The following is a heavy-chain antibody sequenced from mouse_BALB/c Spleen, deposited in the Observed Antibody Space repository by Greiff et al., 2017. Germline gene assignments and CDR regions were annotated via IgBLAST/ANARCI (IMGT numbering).Heavy chain of an antibody. CDR1: GYSFTGYF. Sequence: EVKLQESGPELVKPGASVKISCKASGYSFTGYFMNWVKQSHGKSLEWIGRINPYNGDTFYNQKFKGKATLTVDKSSSTAHMELLSLTSEDSAVYYCGKDYGSSYVLDYWGQGTTLTVSS. CDR2: INPYNGDT. CDR3: GKDYGSSYVLDY. V-gene: IGHV1-37*01. D-gene: IGHD1-1*01. J-gene: IGHJ2*01.